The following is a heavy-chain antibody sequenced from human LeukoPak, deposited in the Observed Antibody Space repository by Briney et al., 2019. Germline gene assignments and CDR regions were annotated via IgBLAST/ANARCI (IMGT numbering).Heavy chain of an antibody. CDR1: RLSFHTHG. D-gene: IGHD3-3*01. Sequence: PGWSLRHTCAACRLSFHTHGMHWVRQAPGKGLAWVAVLWKEGSKKYYADSVKGRFTISRDNSKKSLFLQMNSLRAEDTALYDCARDVFADSSGGSFDFWGQGTLVTVSS. V-gene: IGHV3-33*01. CDR3: ARDVFADSSGGSFDF. CDR2: LWKEGSKK. J-gene: IGHJ4*02.